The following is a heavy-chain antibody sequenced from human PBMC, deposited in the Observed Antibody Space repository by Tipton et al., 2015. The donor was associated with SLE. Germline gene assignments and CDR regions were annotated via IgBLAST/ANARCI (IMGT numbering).Heavy chain of an antibody. D-gene: IGHD1-1*01. Sequence: LRLSCTVSGDSISSYYWSWIRQPPGKGLEGIGYIYDIGGTNYNPSLMGRLSMSMDTSKNQFFLKLSSVTAADTAVYYCARKKTVGRYNYFDPWGQGTLVTVSS. CDR3: ARKKTVGRYNYFDP. CDR1: GDSISSYY. CDR2: IYDIGGT. J-gene: IGHJ5*02. V-gene: IGHV4-59*08.